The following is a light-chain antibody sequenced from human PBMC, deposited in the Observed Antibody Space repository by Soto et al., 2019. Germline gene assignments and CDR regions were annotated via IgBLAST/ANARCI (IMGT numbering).Light chain of an antibody. Sequence: QSALTQPASVSGSPGQSITISCTGTSSDVGGYNYVSWYQQHPGKAPKLIINYVSNRPSGVSNRFSGSKSGNTASLTISGLRAEDEATYHCTSYTSSDIWVFGGRTKLTVL. V-gene: IGLV2-14*01. CDR1: SSDVGGYNY. J-gene: IGLJ3*02. CDR2: YVS. CDR3: TSYTSSDIWV.